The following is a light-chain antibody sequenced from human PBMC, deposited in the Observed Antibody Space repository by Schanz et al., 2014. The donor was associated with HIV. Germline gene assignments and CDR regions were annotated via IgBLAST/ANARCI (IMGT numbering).Light chain of an antibody. CDR2: EVI. CDR3: CSYAGTYTYV. Sequence: QSALTQPASVSGSPGQSITISCTGTSNDVGGYNFVSWYQQHPGKAPKLMIYEVIKRPSGVPDRFSGSKSGNTASLTISGLQAEDEADYYCCSYAGTYTYVFGTGTKVTVL. CDR1: SNDVGGYNF. V-gene: IGLV2-11*01. J-gene: IGLJ1*01.